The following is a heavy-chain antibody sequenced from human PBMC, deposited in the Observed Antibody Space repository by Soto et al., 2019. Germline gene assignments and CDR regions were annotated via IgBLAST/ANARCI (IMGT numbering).Heavy chain of an antibody. CDR1: GFTVSSNY. D-gene: IGHD2-15*01. CDR2: IYSGGST. J-gene: IGHJ6*02. CDR3: ARDCSGGSCYSERSNYYYGMDV. V-gene: IGHV3-53*01. Sequence: PGGSLRLSCAASGFTVSSNYMSWVRQAPGKGLEWVSVIYSGGSTYYADSVKGRFTISRDNSKNTLYLQMNSLRAEDTAVYYCARDCSGGSCYSERSNYYYGMDVWGQGTTVTVSS.